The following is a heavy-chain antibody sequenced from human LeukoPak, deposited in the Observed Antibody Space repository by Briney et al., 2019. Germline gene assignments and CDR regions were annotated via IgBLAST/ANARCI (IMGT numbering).Heavy chain of an antibody. Sequence: SVSLSLTCSVSGGSISSSGYYWGWIRQPPGEGLEWIGSVYFGGSIYYNPSLKSRVTIFVDTSKNQFSLKLSSVTAADTAVYYCVTHRSHGPFDYWGQGTLVTVSS. CDR2: VYFGGSI. V-gene: IGHV4-39*01. CDR3: VTHRSHGPFDY. CDR1: GGSISSSGYY. J-gene: IGHJ4*02.